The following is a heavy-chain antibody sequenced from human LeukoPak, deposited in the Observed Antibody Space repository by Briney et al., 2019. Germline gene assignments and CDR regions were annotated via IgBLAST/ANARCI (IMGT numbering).Heavy chain of an antibody. D-gene: IGHD3-22*01. Sequence: ASVKVSCKASGYTFTSYGISWVRQAPGQGLEWMGWFNPDTGGTNYAQKFQGRVTMTRDTSISTAYMELSRLRSDDTAVYYCARSPGSGYHDYWGQGTLVTVSS. V-gene: IGHV1-2*02. J-gene: IGHJ4*02. CDR3: ARSPGSGYHDY. CDR1: GYTFTSYG. CDR2: FNPDTGGT.